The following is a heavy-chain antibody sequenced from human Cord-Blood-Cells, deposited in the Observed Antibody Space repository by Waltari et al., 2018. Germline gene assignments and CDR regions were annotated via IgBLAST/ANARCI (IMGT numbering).Heavy chain of an antibody. Sequence: QLQLQESGPGLVKPSETLSLTCTVSGGSTSSSSYSWGWIRPPPGKGLEWIGSIYYSGSTYYNPSLKSRVTISVDTSKNQFSLKLSSVTAADTAVYYCARLTYYDFWSGYYFDYWGQGTLVTVSS. CDR2: IYYSGST. J-gene: IGHJ4*02. CDR3: ARLTYYDFWSGYYFDY. CDR1: GGSTSSSSYS. D-gene: IGHD3-3*01. V-gene: IGHV4-39*01.